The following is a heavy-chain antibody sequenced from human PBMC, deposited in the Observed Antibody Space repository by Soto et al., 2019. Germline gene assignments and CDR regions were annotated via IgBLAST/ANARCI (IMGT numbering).Heavy chain of an antibody. CDR2: IIPIFGTA. Sequence: ASVKVSCKXSGGTFSSYAISWVRQAPGQGLEWMGGIIPIFGTANYAQKFQGRVTITADESTGTAYMELSSLRSEDTAVYYCARTSIAARRAYYGMDVWGQGTTVTVSS. V-gene: IGHV1-69*13. CDR3: ARTSIAARRAYYGMDV. D-gene: IGHD6-6*01. CDR1: GGTFSSYA. J-gene: IGHJ6*02.